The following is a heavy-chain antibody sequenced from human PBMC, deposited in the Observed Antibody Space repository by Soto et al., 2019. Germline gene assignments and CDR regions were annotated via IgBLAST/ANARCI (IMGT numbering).Heavy chain of an antibody. Sequence: ASVKVSCKASGYTFTSYGISWVRQAPGQGLEWMGWISAYNGNTNYAQKLQGRVTMTTDTSTSTAYMELRSLRSDDTAVYYCARDRMAPPAIPVNDAFDIWGQGTMVTVSS. V-gene: IGHV1-18*01. D-gene: IGHD2-2*01. CDR2: ISAYNGNT. CDR1: GYTFTSYG. CDR3: ARDRMAPPAIPVNDAFDI. J-gene: IGHJ3*02.